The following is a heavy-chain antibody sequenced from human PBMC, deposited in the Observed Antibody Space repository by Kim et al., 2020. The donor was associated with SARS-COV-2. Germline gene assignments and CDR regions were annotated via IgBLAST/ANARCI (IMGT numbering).Heavy chain of an antibody. CDR3: AKGRSSGKVDWFDH. V-gene: IGHV3-23*01. D-gene: IGHD5-12*01. J-gene: IGHJ5*02. Sequence: GGSLRLSCAASGFIFSSYAMTWVRQAPGKGLEWVSSITGSGVGTYYAVSVKGCFTISRENSSNTVSLQMNTLTVDDTAVYYCAKGRSSGKVDWFDHWGQGTLVTVAS. CDR2: ITGSGVGT. CDR1: GFIFSSYA.